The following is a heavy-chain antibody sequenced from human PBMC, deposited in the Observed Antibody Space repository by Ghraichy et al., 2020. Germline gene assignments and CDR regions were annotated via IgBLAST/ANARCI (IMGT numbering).Heavy chain of an antibody. CDR2: IHGEGSTI. Sequence: GGSLRLSCAASGFAFSSHWMHWVRQDPGKGLMWVSRIHGEGSTIDYADSVKGRFTISRDNAKNTLYLQMSSLRAEDTAVYYCVRDRSSGRVVDYNCFDLWGQGDLVIGSS. V-gene: IGHV3-74*01. D-gene: IGHD1-26*01. CDR3: VRDRSSGRVVDYNCFDL. J-gene: IGHJ5*02. CDR1: GFAFSSHW.